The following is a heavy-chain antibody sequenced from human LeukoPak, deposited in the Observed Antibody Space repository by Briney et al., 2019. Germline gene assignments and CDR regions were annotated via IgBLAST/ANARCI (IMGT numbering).Heavy chain of an antibody. CDR3: ARDILTGYPNWFDP. CDR1: GFTFSKYD. Sequence: PGGSLRLSCSASGFTFSKYDMHWVRQAPGKGLEWLAVISHDGMNKRYVDSVKGRFSVSRDNSKNTLYLRMNSLRAEDTAVYYCARDILTGYPNWFDPWGQGTLVTVSS. CDR2: ISHDGMNK. V-gene: IGHV3-30*03. J-gene: IGHJ5*02. D-gene: IGHD3-9*01.